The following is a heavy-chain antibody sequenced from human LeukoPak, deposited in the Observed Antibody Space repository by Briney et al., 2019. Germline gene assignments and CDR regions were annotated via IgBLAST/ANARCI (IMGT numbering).Heavy chain of an antibody. CDR2: IIPILGIA. V-gene: IGHV1-69*04. CDR1: GGTFSSYA. Sequence: GASVKVSCKASGGTFSSYAISWVRQAPGQGLEWMGRIIPILGIANYAQKFQGRVTMTRNTSISTAYMELSSLRSDDTAVYYCVRGRSSRALWGQGTLVTVSS. D-gene: IGHD2-15*01. J-gene: IGHJ1*01. CDR3: VRGRSSRAL.